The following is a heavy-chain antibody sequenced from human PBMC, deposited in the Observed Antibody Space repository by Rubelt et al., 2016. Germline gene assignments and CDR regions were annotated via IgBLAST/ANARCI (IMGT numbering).Heavy chain of an antibody. CDR1: GGSFSGYY. Sequence: QVQLQQWGAGLLKPSETLSLTCAVYGGSFSGYYWSWIRQPPGKGLEWIGEINHSGSTNYNPSLKSRVTISVDTSKNQFSSKLGSVTAADTAVYYCARGSGITFGGVIGVWGQGTLVTVSS. D-gene: IGHD3-16*01. J-gene: IGHJ4*02. V-gene: IGHV4-34*01. CDR2: INHSGST. CDR3: ARGSGITFGGVIGV.